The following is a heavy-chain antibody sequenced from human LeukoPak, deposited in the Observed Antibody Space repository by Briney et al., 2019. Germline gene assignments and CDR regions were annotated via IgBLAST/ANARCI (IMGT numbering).Heavy chain of an antibody. CDR3: ARSYQLLSTDAFDI. CDR1: GFTFSSYA. D-gene: IGHD2-2*01. V-gene: IGHV3-23*01. Sequence: GSLRLSRAASGFTFSSYAMSWLRQAPGKGLDGVSAISGSGGSTYYADSVKGRFTISRDNSKNALYLQMNSLRAEDTAVYYCARSYQLLSTDAFDIWGQGTMVTVSS. J-gene: IGHJ3*02. CDR2: ISGSGGST.